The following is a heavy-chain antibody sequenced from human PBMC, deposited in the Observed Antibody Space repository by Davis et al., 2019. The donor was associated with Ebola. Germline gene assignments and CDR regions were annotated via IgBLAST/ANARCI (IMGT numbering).Heavy chain of an antibody. J-gene: IGHJ6*02. V-gene: IGHV1-18*01. CDR1: GYTFTSYG. CDR2: ISAYNGNT. D-gene: IGHD3-10*01. Sequence: AASVKVSCKASGYTFTSYGISWVRQAPGQGLEWMGWISAYNGNTNYAQKLQGRVTMTTDTSTSTAYMELRSLRSDDTAVYYCARATGGYYYYGMDVWGQGTMVTVSS. CDR3: ARATGGYYYYGMDV.